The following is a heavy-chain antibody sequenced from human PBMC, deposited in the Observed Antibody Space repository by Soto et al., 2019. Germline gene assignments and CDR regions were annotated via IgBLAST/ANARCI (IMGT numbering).Heavy chain of an antibody. CDR2: IYYSGST. CDR3: ARRLYYDSSGFEGGGMDV. V-gene: IGHV4-31*03. CDR1: GGSFSSGSYC. Sequence: SETLSLTCTVSGGSFSSGSYCWSWIRQHPGKGLEWIGYIYYSGSTYYNPSLKSRVTMSADTSKNQFSLKLSSVTAADTAVYYCARRLYYDSSGFEGGGMDVWGQGTTVTVSS. J-gene: IGHJ6*02. D-gene: IGHD3-22*01.